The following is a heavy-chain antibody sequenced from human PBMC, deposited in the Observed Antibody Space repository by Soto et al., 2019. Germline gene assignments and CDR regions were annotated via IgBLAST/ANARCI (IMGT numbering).Heavy chain of an antibody. D-gene: IGHD2-21*02. CDR1: GFTFGNYG. Sequence: EVPLLESGGGLVQPGGSLRLSCAASGFTFGNYGMNWVRQAPGKGLEWVSGISGGGGSTYYADSVKVRFTISRGPSKNTIFMEMNSLRAEDTAVYYCATGFIVVVTVIRPDAAFDAWGQGTLVTVSS. CDR3: ATGFIVVVTVIRPDAAFDA. V-gene: IGHV3-23*01. CDR2: ISGGGGST. J-gene: IGHJ5*01.